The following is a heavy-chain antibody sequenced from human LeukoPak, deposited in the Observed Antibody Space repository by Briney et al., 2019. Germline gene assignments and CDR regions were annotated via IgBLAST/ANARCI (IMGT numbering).Heavy chain of an antibody. Sequence: GGSLRLSCAASGFTFYSYGMNWVRQAPGKGLQWVGRIKNKADGETTDYAAPVKGRFTISRDDSRNTLFLEMNSLKTEDTAVYYCTTDLKRGLCSSSWCANWGQGTLVTVSS. J-gene: IGHJ4*02. V-gene: IGHV3-15*07. CDR3: TTDLKRGLCSSSWCAN. CDR1: GFTFYSYG. CDR2: IKNKADGETT. D-gene: IGHD6-13*01.